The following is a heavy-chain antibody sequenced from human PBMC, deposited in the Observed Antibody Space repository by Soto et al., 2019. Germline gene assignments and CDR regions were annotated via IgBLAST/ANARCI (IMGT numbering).Heavy chain of an antibody. D-gene: IGHD3-22*01. J-gene: IGHJ6*02. CDR2: ISAYNGNT. Sequence: ASVKVSCKASGYTFTSYGINWVRQAPGQGLDWMGWISAYNGNTNYAQKLQGRVTMTTNTSTSTAYMELRSLRSDDTAVYYCAREGYYDSSDYYYYYGMDVWGQGTTVTVSS. CDR3: AREGYYDSSDYYYYYGMDV. CDR1: GYTFTSYG. V-gene: IGHV1-18*01.